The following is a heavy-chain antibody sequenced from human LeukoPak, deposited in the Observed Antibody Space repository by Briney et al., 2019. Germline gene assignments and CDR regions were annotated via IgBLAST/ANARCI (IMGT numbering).Heavy chain of an antibody. V-gene: IGHV3-48*01. CDR2: ISSSSGTI. Sequence: GGSLRLSCAASGFTFSSYSMNWVRQAPGRGLEWVSYISSSSGTIYYADSVKGRFTISRDNAKNSLYLQMNSLRAEDTAVYSCARDFWLTSEGWGQGTLVTVSS. J-gene: IGHJ4*02. D-gene: IGHD3-3*01. CDR3: ARDFWLTSEG. CDR1: GFTFSSYS.